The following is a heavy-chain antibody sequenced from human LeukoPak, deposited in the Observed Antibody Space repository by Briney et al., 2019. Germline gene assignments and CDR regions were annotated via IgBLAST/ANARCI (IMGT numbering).Heavy chain of an antibody. CDR2: ISGGGIST. Sequence: GGSPRLSCAASGFTFSNYAMNWVRQAPGKGLEWVSGISGGGISTYYADSVKGRFTISRDNSKNTLYLQMNSLRAEDTAIYYCAKDNRIAVTAAFDYWGQGTLVTVSS. CDR1: GFTFSNYA. D-gene: IGHD6-19*01. V-gene: IGHV3-23*01. CDR3: AKDNRIAVTAAFDY. J-gene: IGHJ4*02.